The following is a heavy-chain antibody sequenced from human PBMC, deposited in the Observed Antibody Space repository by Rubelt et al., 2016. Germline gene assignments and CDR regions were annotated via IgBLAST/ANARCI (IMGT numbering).Heavy chain of an antibody. J-gene: IGHJ4*02. CDR2: IYSGGDT. CDR1: GFTVSGSY. Sequence: EVQLVESGGGLIQPGGSLRLACAASGFTVSGSYMSWVHQAPGKGLEWVSVIYSGGDTYYADTVTGRFTMSRDNSKNTLYLQMNSLAVEDTAVYYCARGKSSSGNLLDYWGQGTLVTVSS. V-gene: IGHV3-53*01. CDR3: ARGKSSSGNLLDY. D-gene: IGHD3-22*01.